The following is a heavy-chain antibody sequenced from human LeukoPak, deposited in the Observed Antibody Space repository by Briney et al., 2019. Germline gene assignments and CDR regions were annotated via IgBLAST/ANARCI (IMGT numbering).Heavy chain of an antibody. CDR1: GFTFSSYW. Sequence: GGSLRLSCAASGFTFSSYWMHWVRQGPGKGLVWVSRINSDGGSTRYADSVKGRFTISRDNAKNTLYLQMNSLRAEDTAVYYCAVGATELDYWGQGTLVTVSS. J-gene: IGHJ4*02. CDR3: AVGATELDY. CDR2: INSDGGST. D-gene: IGHD1-26*01. V-gene: IGHV3-74*01.